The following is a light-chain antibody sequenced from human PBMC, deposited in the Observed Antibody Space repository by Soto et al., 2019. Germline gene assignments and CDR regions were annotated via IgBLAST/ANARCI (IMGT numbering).Light chain of an antibody. CDR1: QSVSNN. J-gene: IGKJ3*01. Sequence: EIVLTQSPDTLSLSPGERATVSCRASQSVSNNDLAWYQQRPGQAPRLVLYGASTRPTGIPDRFSGSGSGTEFTLTISSLQSEDFAVYYCQQYNNWPFTFGPGTKVDIK. CDR3: QQYNNWPFT. V-gene: IGKV3D-15*01. CDR2: GAS.